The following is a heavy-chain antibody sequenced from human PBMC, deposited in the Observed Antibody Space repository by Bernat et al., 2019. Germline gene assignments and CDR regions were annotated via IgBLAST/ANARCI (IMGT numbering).Heavy chain of an antibody. CDR3: ARGRDSSGYYSAVDH. CDR2: IYYSGST. CDR1: GGSISSSSYY. V-gene: IGHV4-39*01. J-gene: IGHJ5*02. D-gene: IGHD3-22*01. Sequence: QLQLQESGPGLVKPSETLSLTCTVSGGSISSSSYYWGWIRQPPGKGLEWIGSIYYSGSTYYNPSLKSRVTISVDTSKNQFSLKLSSVTAADTAVYYCARGRDSSGYYSAVDHWGQGTLVTVSS.